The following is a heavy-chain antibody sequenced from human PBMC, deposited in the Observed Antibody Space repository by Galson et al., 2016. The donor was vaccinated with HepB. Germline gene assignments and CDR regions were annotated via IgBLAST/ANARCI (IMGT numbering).Heavy chain of an antibody. CDR2: LYRGGYT. CDR1: DFSVSVSY. D-gene: IGHD2-15*01. V-gene: IGHV3-53*01. CDR3: ARLGANPSCLGGSCYRWFDS. J-gene: IGHJ5*01. Sequence: SLRLSCAVSDFSVSVSYMRWVRQAPGKGLEWVSVLYRGGYTNYADSVKGRFTISRDNSKNTLYLQMNSLRADDTAMYYCARLGANPSCLGGSCYRWFDSWGQGIMVTVSS.